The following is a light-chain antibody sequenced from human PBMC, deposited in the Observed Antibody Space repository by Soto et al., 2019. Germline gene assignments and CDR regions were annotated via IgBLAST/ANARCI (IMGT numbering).Light chain of an antibody. CDR1: KLGDKY. CDR2: QDS. V-gene: IGLV3-1*01. Sequence: SYELTQPPSVSVSPGQTASITCSGDKLGDKYACWYQQKPGQSPVLVIYQDSKRPSGIPERFSCSNSGNTATLTISGTQPMDEADYYCQAWDSSTYVFGNGTKLTVL. J-gene: IGLJ1*01. CDR3: QAWDSSTYV.